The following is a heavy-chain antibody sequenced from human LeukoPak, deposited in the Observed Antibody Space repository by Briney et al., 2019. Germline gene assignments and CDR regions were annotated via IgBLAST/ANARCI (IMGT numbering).Heavy chain of an antibody. CDR1: GFTFSSYA. Sequence: GRSLRLSCAASGFTFSSYAMHWVRQAPGKGLEWVAVISYDGSDKYYAASVKGRFTISRDNAKNSLYLQMNSLRAEDTALYYCAKGVRITMVRGAFDIWGQGTMVTVSS. D-gene: IGHD3-10*01. CDR2: ISYDGSDK. J-gene: IGHJ3*02. CDR3: AKGVRITMVRGAFDI. V-gene: IGHV3-30*04.